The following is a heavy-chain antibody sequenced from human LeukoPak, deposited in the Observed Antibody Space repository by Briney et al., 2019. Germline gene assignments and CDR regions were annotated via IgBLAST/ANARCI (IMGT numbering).Heavy chain of an antibody. D-gene: IGHD3-10*01. CDR1: GFTLSSYA. J-gene: IGHJ4*02. CDR3: AKVVPWFGELLSGFDY. V-gene: IGHV3-23*01. Sequence: GGSLRLSCAASGFTLSSYAMSWVRQAPGKGLEWVSAISGSGGSTYYADSVKGRFTISRDNSKNTLYLQMNSLRAEDTAVYYCAKVVPWFGELLSGFDYWGQGTLVTVSS. CDR2: ISGSGGST.